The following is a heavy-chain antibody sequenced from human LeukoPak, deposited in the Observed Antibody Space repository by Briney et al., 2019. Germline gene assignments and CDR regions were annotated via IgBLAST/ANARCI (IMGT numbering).Heavy chain of an antibody. CDR3: ARSNPLAYCGGDCYPKFDY. CDR1: GYTFTSYA. D-gene: IGHD2-21*02. J-gene: IGHJ4*02. Sequence: ASVKVSCKASGYTFTSYAMNWVRQAPGQGLEWMGWINTNTGNPTYAQGFTGRFVFSLDTSVSTAYLQISSLKAEDTAVYYCARSNPLAYCGGDCYPKFDYWGQGTLVTVSS. CDR2: INTNTGNP. V-gene: IGHV7-4-1*02.